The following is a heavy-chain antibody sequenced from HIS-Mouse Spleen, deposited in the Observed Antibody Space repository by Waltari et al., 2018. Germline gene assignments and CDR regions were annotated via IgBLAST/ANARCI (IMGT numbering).Heavy chain of an antibody. V-gene: IGHV1-2*02. CDR3: ARDHYRIAAAVNWFDP. J-gene: IGHJ5*02. CDR2: INPNSGGT. D-gene: IGHD6-13*01. CDR1: GYTFTGYY. Sequence: QVQLVQSGAEVKKPGASVKVSCKASGYTFTGYYMHWVRQAPGQGLEWMGWINPNSGGTNYAQKFQGRVTMTRDTSISTAYMELSRLRSDDTAVYYCARDHYRIAAAVNWFDPWGQGTLVTVSS.